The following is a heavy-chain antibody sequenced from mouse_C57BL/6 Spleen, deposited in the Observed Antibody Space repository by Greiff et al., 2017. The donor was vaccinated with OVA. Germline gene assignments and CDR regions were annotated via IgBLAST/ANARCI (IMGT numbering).Heavy chain of an antibody. D-gene: IGHD3-2*02. J-gene: IGHJ2*01. Sequence: VQLQQSGAELVRPGTSVKVSCKASGYAFTNYLIEWVKQRPGQGLEWIGVINPGSGGTNYNEKFKGKATLTADKSSSTAYMQLSSLTSEDSAVYCCARGGQIRLHYWGQGTTLTVSS. CDR2: INPGSGGT. V-gene: IGHV1-54*01. CDR1: GYAFTNYL. CDR3: ARGGQIRLHY.